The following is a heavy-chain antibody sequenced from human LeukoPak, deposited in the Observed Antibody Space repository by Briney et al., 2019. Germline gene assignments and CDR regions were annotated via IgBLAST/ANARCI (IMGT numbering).Heavy chain of an antibody. CDR2: IRSTSSAK. CDR3: ARDTPGNPYSGYDWHDAFDI. D-gene: IGHD5-12*01. V-gene: IGHV3-48*04. CDR1: GFTFSSYS. J-gene: IGHJ3*02. Sequence: GGSLRLSCAASGFTFSSYSMSWVRQAPGKGLEWVSYIRSTSSAKYYADSVKGRFTISRDDAKNSLYLQTNSLRAEDTAVYYCARDTPGNPYSGYDWHDAFDIWGQGTMVTVSS.